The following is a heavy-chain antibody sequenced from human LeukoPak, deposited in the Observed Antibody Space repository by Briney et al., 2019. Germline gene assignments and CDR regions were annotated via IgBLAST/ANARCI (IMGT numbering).Heavy chain of an antibody. D-gene: IGHD6-13*01. CDR3: ARDLGQQLVLGVGYFDL. Sequence: PGGSLRLSCAASGFTFSSYSMNWVRQAPGKGLEWVSSISSSSSYIYYADSVKGRFTISRDNAKNSLYLQMNSLRAEDTAVYYCARDLGQQLVLGVGYFDLWGRGTLVTVSS. V-gene: IGHV3-21*01. CDR2: ISSSSSYI. J-gene: IGHJ2*01. CDR1: GFTFSSYS.